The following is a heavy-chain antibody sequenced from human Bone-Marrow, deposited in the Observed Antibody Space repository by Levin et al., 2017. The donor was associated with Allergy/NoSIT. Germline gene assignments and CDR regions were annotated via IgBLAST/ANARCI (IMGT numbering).Heavy chain of an antibody. CDR1: GFFFSSYW. V-gene: IGHV3-7*01. Sequence: GGSLRLSCEVSGFFFSSYWMTWVRQAPGKGLEWVASLNQDGRKENYVDSVKDRFTIYRDNAKKELYLQMDRLRGEDTAVYFCATNLYSSGNYFPYYFDYWGQGALVSVSS. D-gene: IGHD3-10*01. CDR2: LNQDGRKE. J-gene: IGHJ4*02. CDR3: ATNLYSSGNYFPYYFDY.